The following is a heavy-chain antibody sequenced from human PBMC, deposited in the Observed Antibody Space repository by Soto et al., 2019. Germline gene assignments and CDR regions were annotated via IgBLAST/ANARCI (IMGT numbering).Heavy chain of an antibody. CDR1: GYTFTSYA. CDR3: AREEGGYSGYDSDYYYGMDV. Sequence: GASVKVSCKASGYTFTSYAMHWVRQAPGQRLEWMGWINAGNGNTKYSQKFQGRVTITRDTSASTAYMELSSLRSEDTAVYYCAREEGGYSGYDSDYYYGMDVWGQGTTGTVSS. V-gene: IGHV1-3*01. J-gene: IGHJ6*02. CDR2: INAGNGNT. D-gene: IGHD5-12*01.